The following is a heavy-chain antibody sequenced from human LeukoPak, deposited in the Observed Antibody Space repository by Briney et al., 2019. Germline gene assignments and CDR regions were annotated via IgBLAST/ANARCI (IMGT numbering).Heavy chain of an antibody. CDR1: GYIFTNYA. V-gene: IGHV1-3*01. CDR2: INAGNGNT. J-gene: IGHJ5*02. Sequence: ASVKVSCKASGYIFTNYAIHWVRQAPGQRPEWMGWINAGNGNTKYSQKFQGRVSITRDTSANTVYMELSSLRSEDTAVYYCAREGHASGNYFNGWFDPWGQGTLVTVSS. D-gene: IGHD3-10*01. CDR3: AREGHASGNYFNGWFDP.